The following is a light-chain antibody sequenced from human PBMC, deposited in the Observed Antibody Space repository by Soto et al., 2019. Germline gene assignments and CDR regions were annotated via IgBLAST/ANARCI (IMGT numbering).Light chain of an antibody. V-gene: IGKV2-30*01. CDR1: DSLVYGDGNTY. CDR3: MQGTQWPPT. CDR2: KVF. J-gene: IGKJ3*01. Sequence: VAMTQSPLSLSVTLGQPASISCRSSDSLVYGDGNTYLHWFHQRPGQSPRRLIYKVFNRDSGVPDRFSGSGSGTDFTLKISRVEAEDVGLYYSMQGTQWPPTFGPGTKVDIK.